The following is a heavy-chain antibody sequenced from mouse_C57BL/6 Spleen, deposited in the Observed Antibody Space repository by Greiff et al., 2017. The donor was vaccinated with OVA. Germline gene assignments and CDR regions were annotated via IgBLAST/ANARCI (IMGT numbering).Heavy chain of an antibody. J-gene: IGHJ2*01. V-gene: IGHV5-17*01. Sequence: EVKLLESGGGLVKPGGSLKLSCAASGFTFSDYGMHWVRQAPEKGLEWVAYISSGSSTIYYADTVKGRFTISRDNAKNTLFLQMTSLRSEDTAMYYCAREDTTVVAHFDYWGQGTTLTVSS. CDR2: ISSGSSTI. CDR1: GFTFSDYG. D-gene: IGHD1-1*01. CDR3: AREDTTVVAHFDY.